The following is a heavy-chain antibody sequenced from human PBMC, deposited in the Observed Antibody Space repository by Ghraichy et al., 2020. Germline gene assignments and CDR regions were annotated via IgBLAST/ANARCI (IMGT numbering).Heavy chain of an antibody. V-gene: IGHV4-34*01. D-gene: IGHD3-3*02. J-gene: IGHJ4*02. Sequence: SETLSLTCAVYGGSFSGYYWSWIRQPPGKGLEWIGEINHSGSTNYNPSLKSRVTISVDTSKNQFSLKLSSVTAADTAVYYCASLLARGYFDYWGQGTLLTVSS. CDR1: GGSFSGYY. CDR2: INHSGST. CDR3: ASLLARGYFDY.